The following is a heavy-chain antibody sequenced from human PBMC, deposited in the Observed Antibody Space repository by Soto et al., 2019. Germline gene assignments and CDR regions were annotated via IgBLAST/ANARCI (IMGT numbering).Heavy chain of an antibody. Sequence: QVQLVQSGAEVKKPGSSVKVSCKASGGTFSSYAISWVRQAPGQGLEWMGGIIPIFGTANYAQKFQGRVTITADESTSTDYMELSSLRSEDTAVYCCARDGGITIFGVAPGQGFDPWGQGTLVTVSS. D-gene: IGHD3-3*01. V-gene: IGHV1-69*01. CDR1: GGTFSSYA. J-gene: IGHJ5*02. CDR3: ARDGGITIFGVAPGQGFDP. CDR2: IIPIFGTA.